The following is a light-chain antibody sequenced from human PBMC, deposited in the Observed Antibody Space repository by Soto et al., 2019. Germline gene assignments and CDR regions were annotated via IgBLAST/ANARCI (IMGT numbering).Light chain of an antibody. J-gene: IGKJ4*01. V-gene: IGKV3-11*01. CDR1: QSVSSY. CDR2: DAS. CDR3: QQRSNWPLT. Sequence: EIVLTQSPATLSLSPGERATLSCRASQSVSSYLAWYQQKPGQAPRLLIYDASNRATGVPARFSGSGSGTDFTLTISSLEPEYFAVYYYQQRSNWPLTFGGGTKVEIK.